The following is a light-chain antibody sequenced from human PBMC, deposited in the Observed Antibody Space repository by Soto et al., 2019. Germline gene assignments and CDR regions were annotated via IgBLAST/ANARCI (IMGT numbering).Light chain of an antibody. CDR2: SDT. J-gene: IGLJ2*01. CDR3: QVWDSGSAHVV. CDR1: NIGSKG. Sequence: SSELTQSPSVSVAPGKTASISCGGNNIGSKGVHWYQQKPGQAPVLVIYSDTDLPPVIPERFSGSNSANLATLTISRVEAGDEADYYCQVWDSGSAHVVFGGGTQLTVL. V-gene: IGLV3-21*04.